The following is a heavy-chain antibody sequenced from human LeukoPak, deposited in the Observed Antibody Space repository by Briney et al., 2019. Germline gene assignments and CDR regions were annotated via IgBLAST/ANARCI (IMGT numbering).Heavy chain of an antibody. CDR1: GGSISSGSYY. J-gene: IGHJ6*03. V-gene: IGHV4-61*02. CDR2: IYTSGST. CDR3: ARVHYDILTGYYYYMDV. Sequence: TSETLSLTCTVSGGSISSGSYYWRWIRQPAGKGLEWIGRIYTSGSTNYNPSLESRVTISVDTSKNQFSLKLSSVTAADTAVYYCARVHYDILTGYYYYMDVWGKGTTVTVSS. D-gene: IGHD3-9*01.